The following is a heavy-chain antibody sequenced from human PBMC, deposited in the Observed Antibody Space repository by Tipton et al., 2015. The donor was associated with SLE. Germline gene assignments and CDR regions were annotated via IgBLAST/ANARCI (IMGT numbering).Heavy chain of an antibody. J-gene: IGHJ3*01. V-gene: IGHV4-4*07. CDR2: VSTTGNN. Sequence: TLSLTCAVSGGSLSIYYWSWIRLPAGKGLEWIGGVSTTGNNNKNPSLKSRVTMSVDTSKNQVSLKLASVTAADTAVYYCARDGSVSPLDVWGQGTSVVVSS. D-gene: IGHD5/OR15-5a*01. CDR1: GGSLSIYY. CDR3: ARDGSVSPLDV.